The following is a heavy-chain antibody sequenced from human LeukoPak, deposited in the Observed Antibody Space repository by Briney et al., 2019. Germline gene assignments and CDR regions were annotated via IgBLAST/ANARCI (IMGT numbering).Heavy chain of an antibody. CDR3: AREMGSTPRANRYCSGGSCYSFFGGDRTRGNYFDY. V-gene: IGHV4-39*07. CDR2: IYYHENT. Sequence: SETLSLTCTVSGGSISSSSDYWGWIRQAPGKGLEWIGSIYYHENTYYNSSLKSRVTISVDTSKNQFSLKLNSVTAADTAVYYCAREMGSTPRANRYCSGGSCYSFFGGDRTRGNYFDYWGQGTLVTVSS. D-gene: IGHD2-15*01. J-gene: IGHJ4*02. CDR1: GGSISSSSDY.